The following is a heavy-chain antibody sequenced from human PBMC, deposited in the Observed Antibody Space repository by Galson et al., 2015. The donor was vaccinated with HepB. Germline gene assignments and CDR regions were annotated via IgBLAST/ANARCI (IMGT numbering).Heavy chain of an antibody. D-gene: IGHD4-23*01. CDR3: ARDRAVVTLGAFDY. V-gene: IGHV3-7*01. J-gene: IGHJ4*02. CDR2: IKHDGSEK. CDR1: GFTFSSYW. Sequence: SLRLSCAASGFTFSSYWMSWVRQAPGKGLEWVANIKHDGSEKHFVDSVKGRFTISRDNAKNSLYLQMNSLRAEDTAVYYCARDRAVVTLGAFDYWGQGTLVTVSS.